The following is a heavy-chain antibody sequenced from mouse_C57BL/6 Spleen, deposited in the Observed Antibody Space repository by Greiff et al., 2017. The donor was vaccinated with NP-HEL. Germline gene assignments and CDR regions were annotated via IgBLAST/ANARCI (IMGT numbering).Heavy chain of an antibody. V-gene: IGHV5-4*01. CDR3: ASLITTVGRYFDV. CDR2: ISDGGSYT. J-gene: IGHJ1*03. Sequence: EVQRVESGGGLVKPGGSLKLSCAASGFTFSSYAMSWVRQTPEKRLEWVATISDGGSYTYYPDNVKGRFTISRDNAKNNLYLQMSHLKSEDTAMYYCASLITTVGRYFDVWGTGTTVTVSS. CDR1: GFTFSSYA. D-gene: IGHD1-1*01.